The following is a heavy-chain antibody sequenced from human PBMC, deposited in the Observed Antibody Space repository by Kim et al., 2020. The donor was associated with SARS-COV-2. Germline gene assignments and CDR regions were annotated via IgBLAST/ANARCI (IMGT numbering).Heavy chain of an antibody. Sequence: ADSVKGRFTISRDNSKTPLYLQMNSLRAEDTAVYYCARDRAAVAGGVGYWGQGTLVTVSS. CDR3: ARDRAAVAGGVGY. D-gene: IGHD6-19*01. V-gene: IGHV3-30*01. J-gene: IGHJ4*02.